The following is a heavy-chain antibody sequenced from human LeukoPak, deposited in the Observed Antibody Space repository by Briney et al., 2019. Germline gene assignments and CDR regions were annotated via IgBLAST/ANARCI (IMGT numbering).Heavy chain of an antibody. CDR2: IYYSGGT. Sequence: PSETLSLTCTVSGGSISSSSYYWGWIRQPPGKGLEWIGSIYYSGGTYYNPSLKSRVTISVDTSKNQFSLKLSSVTAADTAVYYCARHEEYSYGYRKKTGVVSAYFDYWGQGTLVTVSS. CDR3: ARHEEYSYGYRKKTGVVSAYFDY. V-gene: IGHV4-39*01. D-gene: IGHD5-18*01. CDR1: GGSISSSSYY. J-gene: IGHJ4*02.